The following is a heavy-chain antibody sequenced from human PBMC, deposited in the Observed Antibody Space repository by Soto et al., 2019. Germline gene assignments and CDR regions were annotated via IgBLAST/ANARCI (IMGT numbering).Heavy chain of an antibody. J-gene: IGHJ4*02. V-gene: IGHV1-2*04. CDR3: ARGGAGTTGTTWTFDY. D-gene: IGHD1-1*01. CDR1: GYTFTGYY. Sequence: GDSVKGSCNASGYTFTGYYMHWVRQAPGQGLEWMGWINPNSGGTNYAQKFQGWVTMTRDTSISTAYMELSRLRSDDTAVYYCARGGAGTTGTTWTFDYWGQGTLVTVSS. CDR2: INPNSGGT.